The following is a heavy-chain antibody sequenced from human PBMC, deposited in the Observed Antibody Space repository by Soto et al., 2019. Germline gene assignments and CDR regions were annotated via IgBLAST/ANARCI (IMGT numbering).Heavy chain of an antibody. CDR3: ARDRLASSWSYFDY. CDR1: GFTFRNYA. D-gene: IGHD6-13*01. V-gene: IGHV3-30-3*01. CDR2: ISDDGSNK. J-gene: IGHJ4*02. Sequence: QVQLVESGGGVVQPGRSLRLSCELSGFTFRNYALHWVRQAPGKGLGGVAVISDDGSNKYYADSVKGRFTISRDNSKNTLYLQMNSLRAEDTAVYYCARDRLASSWSYFDYWGQGTPVTVSS.